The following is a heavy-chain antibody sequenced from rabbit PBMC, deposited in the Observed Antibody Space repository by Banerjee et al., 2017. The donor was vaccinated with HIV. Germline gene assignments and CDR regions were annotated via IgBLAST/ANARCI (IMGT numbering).Heavy chain of an antibody. J-gene: IGHJ4*01. CDR1: GFSFSSSYW. V-gene: IGHV1S45*01. CDR3: ARRSSDWGYFDL. CDR2: IITSSGST. Sequence: QEQLEESGGDLVKPEGSLTLTCTASGFSFSSSYWICWVRQAPGKGLESVACIITSSGSTWYASWVNGRFTISKTSSTTVTLQMTSLTAADTATYFCARRSSDWGYFDLWGPGTLVTV. D-gene: IGHD4-1*01.